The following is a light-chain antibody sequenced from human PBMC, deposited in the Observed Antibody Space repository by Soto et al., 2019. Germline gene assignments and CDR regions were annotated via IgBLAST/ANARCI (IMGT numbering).Light chain of an antibody. Sequence: EIVLTQSPGTLSLSPGERATLSCRASQSVTSNYLAWYQQKRGQPPRLLIYGASIRATGIPDRFSGSGSGTDFTLTISRLEPEDFEVYYCHQYGSSPLTFGGRTKVHI. CDR1: QSVTSNY. J-gene: IGKJ4*01. CDR2: GAS. CDR3: HQYGSSPLT. V-gene: IGKV3-20*01.